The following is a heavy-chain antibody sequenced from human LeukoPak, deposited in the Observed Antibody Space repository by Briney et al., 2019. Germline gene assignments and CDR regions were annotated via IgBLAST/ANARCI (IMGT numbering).Heavy chain of an antibody. D-gene: IGHD6-13*01. J-gene: IGHJ4*02. CDR3: ARDLGGRDDIQQQWGEFDY. CDR2: ISSSSSTI. V-gene: IGHV3-48*04. CDR1: GFTFSSYS. Sequence: GGSLRLSCAASGFTFSSYSMNWVRQAPGKGLEWVSYISSSSSTIYYADSVKGRFTISRDNAKNSLYLQMNSLRAEDTAVYYCARDLGGRDDIQQQWGEFDYWGQGTLVTVSS.